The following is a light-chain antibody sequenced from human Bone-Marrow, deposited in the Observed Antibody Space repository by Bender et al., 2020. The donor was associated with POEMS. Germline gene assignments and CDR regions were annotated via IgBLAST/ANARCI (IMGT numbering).Light chain of an antibody. CDR2: RND. Sequence: QSVVTQPPSASGTPGQRVTISCSGATANIGGHPVNWFQQLPGTAPKLLMYRNDQRPSGVPDRFSASKSGTSASLAISGLRSEDGADYYCAAWDDSLSVAVFGGGTQLTVL. CDR3: AAWDDSLSVAV. CDR1: TANIGGHP. V-gene: IGLV1-47*01. J-gene: IGLJ7*01.